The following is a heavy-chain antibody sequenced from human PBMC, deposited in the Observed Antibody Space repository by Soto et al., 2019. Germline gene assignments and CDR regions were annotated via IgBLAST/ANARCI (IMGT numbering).Heavy chain of an antibody. CDR2: ISAYNGNT. V-gene: IGHV1-18*01. J-gene: IGHJ4*02. D-gene: IGHD3-16*01. Sequence: QVQLVQSGAEVKKPGASVKVSCKTSGYTFTNFGFSWVRQAPGQGLEWMGWISAYNGNTTYAQNFQGRVTMTTDTPTSTASRELRALGSDDTAVYYCARGGTPIAYWGQGPLVTFSS. CDR1: GYTFTNFG. CDR3: ARGGTPIAY.